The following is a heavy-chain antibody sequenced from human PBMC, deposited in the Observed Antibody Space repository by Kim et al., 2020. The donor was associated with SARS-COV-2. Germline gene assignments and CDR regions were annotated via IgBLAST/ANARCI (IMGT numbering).Heavy chain of an antibody. CDR3: ARERHLDFWSGYGVMGGWFDP. D-gene: IGHD3-3*01. CDR1: GFTFSSYG. Sequence: GGSLRLSCAASGFTFSSYGMHWVRQAPGKGLEWVAVIWYDGSNKYYADSVKGRFTISRDNSKNTLYLQMNSLRAEDTAVYYCARERHLDFWSGYGVMGGWFDPWGQGTLVTVSS. CDR2: IWYDGSNK. J-gene: IGHJ5*02. V-gene: IGHV3-33*01.